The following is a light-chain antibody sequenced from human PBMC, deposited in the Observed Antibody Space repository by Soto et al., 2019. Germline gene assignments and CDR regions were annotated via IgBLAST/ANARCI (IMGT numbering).Light chain of an antibody. V-gene: IGLV2-14*01. CDR1: SSDVGGYNY. J-gene: IGLJ2*01. Sequence: QSALTQPASVSGSPGQSITISCTGTSSDVGGYNYVSWYQQHPGKAPKLMIYEVSKRPSGVSNRFSGSKSGNTASLTISGLQAEDEADYYCSSYTSRSTYVVFGGGTKLTVL. CDR3: SSYTSRSTYVV. CDR2: EVS.